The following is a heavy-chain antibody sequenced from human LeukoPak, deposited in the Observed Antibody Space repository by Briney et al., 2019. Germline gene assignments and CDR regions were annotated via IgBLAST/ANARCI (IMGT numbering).Heavy chain of an antibody. CDR3: SREVGNGNDLRPDY. Sequence: GGSLRLSCTSSGFTFREFAVSWFRQAPGKGLEWIGFIRSSIYGGTPKAAASVKGRFIFSRDDSKGVAYLRMNSLKTEDTAVYYCSREVGNGNDLRPDYWGQGTLVTVSS. D-gene: IGHD1-1*01. CDR2: IRSSIYGGTP. J-gene: IGHJ4*02. CDR1: GFTFREFA. V-gene: IGHV3-49*03.